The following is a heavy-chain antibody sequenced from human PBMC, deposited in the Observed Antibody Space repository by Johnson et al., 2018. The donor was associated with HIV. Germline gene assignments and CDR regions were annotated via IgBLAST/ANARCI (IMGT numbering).Heavy chain of an antibody. CDR1: GFTFSSYD. Sequence: VQLMESGGGLIQPGGSLRLSCAASGFTFSSYDMHWVRQATGKGLEWVSAIGTAGDTYYADSVKGRFTIARDNSKNTLYLQMNSLRAEDTAVYYCARDRDYGDYKVGAFDILGQGTMVTVSS. CDR3: ARDRDYGDYKVGAFDI. J-gene: IGHJ3*02. CDR2: IGTAGDT. V-gene: IGHV3-13*01. D-gene: IGHD4-17*01.